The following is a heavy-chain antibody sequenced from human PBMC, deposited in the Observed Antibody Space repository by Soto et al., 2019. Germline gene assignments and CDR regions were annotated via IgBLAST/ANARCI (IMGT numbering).Heavy chain of an antibody. CDR1: GFTFDDYA. D-gene: IGHD6-13*01. Sequence: EVQLVESGGGLVQPGRSLRLSCVVSGFTFDDYAMHWVRQAPGKGLEWVSGISWNSGTIGYADSVKGRFTISRDNAKNSLYLQMNSLRVEDTALYSCAKDPSGSSWYRAFDYWGQGTLVTVSS. CDR2: ISWNSGTI. V-gene: IGHV3-9*01. CDR3: AKDPSGSSWYRAFDY. J-gene: IGHJ4*02.